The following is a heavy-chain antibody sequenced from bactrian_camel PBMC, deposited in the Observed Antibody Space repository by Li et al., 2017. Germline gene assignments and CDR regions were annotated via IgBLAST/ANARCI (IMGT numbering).Heavy chain of an antibody. CDR1: GRSNENYF. D-gene: IGHD3*01. Sequence: DVQLVESGGGSVQAGGSLRLSCAISGRSNENYFLARFRQPPGKEREGVAAMYTGFGGGNIYYDDSVKGRFTISQDNSKSTLFLQMNDLKPEDTATYYCATDSVGAFDCYSGSWAARTFHYWGQGTQVTVS. V-gene: IGHV3S32*01. CDR2: MYTGFGGGNI. CDR3: ATDSVGAFDCYSGSWAARTFHY. J-gene: IGHJ4*01.